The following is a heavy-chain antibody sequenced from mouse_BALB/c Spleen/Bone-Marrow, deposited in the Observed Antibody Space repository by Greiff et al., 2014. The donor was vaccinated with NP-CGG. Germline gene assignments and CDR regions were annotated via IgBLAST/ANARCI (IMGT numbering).Heavy chain of an antibody. J-gene: IGHJ3*01. Sequence: VQLQQSGAELVRPGASVKLSCKASGYSSTNYWMNWVKQRPGQGLEWIGMIHPSDSETRLNQKFKDKATLTVDKSSSTAYIQLTSPTSEDSAVYYCARFGNYEGFAYWGQGTLVTVSA. CDR2: IHPSDSET. D-gene: IGHD2-1*01. CDR1: GYSSTNYW. CDR3: ARFGNYEGFAY. V-gene: IGHV1-74*01.